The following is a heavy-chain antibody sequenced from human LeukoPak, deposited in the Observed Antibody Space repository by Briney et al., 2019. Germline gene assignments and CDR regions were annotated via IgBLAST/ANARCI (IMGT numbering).Heavy chain of an antibody. CDR2: IRSKAYGGTT. CDR1: GFTFGDYA. CDR3: TRDPTYYYDSSGYYLAGN. Sequence: GGSLRLSCKASGFTFGDYAMSWFRQAPGKGLEWVGFIRSKAYGGTTEYAASVKGRFTISRDDSKSIAYLQMNSLKTEDTAVYYCTRDPTYYYDSSGYYLAGNWGQGTLVTVSS. V-gene: IGHV3-49*03. J-gene: IGHJ4*02. D-gene: IGHD3-22*01.